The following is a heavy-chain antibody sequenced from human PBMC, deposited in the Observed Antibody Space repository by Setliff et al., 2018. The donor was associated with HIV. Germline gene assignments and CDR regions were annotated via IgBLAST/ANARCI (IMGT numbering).Heavy chain of an antibody. J-gene: IGHJ3*02. Sequence: SETLSLTCAVSGYSISSGYYWGWIRQPPGKGLEWIGSIYHSGSTYYNPSLKSRVTISVDTSKNQFSLKLSSVTAADTAVYYCASLQFTYYYDSSGFGSDPSDIWGQGTMVTVSS. CDR2: IYHSGST. CDR3: ASLQFTYYYDSSGFGSDPSDI. D-gene: IGHD3-22*01. V-gene: IGHV4-38-2*01. CDR1: GYSISSGYY.